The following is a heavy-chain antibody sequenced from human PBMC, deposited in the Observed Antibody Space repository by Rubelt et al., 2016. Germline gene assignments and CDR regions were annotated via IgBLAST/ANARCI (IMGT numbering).Heavy chain of an antibody. D-gene: IGHD5-24*01. V-gene: IGHV4-39*01. Sequence: QVQLQESGPGLVKPSETLSLTCTVSGGTINSNDYYWGWIRQPPGKGLEWIGTIHYSGRTYFHPSLESRVTISVDTSQNQFALNLNYVTAADRAAYYCAILQMATLTAAGDYWGPGTLVTVSS. J-gene: IGHJ4*02. CDR2: IHYSGRT. CDR3: AILQMATLTAAGDY. CDR1: GGTINSNDYY.